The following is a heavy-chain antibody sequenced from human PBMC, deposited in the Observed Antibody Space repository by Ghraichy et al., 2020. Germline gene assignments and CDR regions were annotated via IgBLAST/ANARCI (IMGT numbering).Heavy chain of an antibody. Sequence: GGSLRLSCAASGFTFSNYWMAWVRQAPGKGLEWVANIKQDGSEKFYVDSVKGRFTISRDNAKKSLYLHRNRLRAEDTAVYYCARDLEISYYDSRGYYGYWGQGSLVTLSS. CDR2: IKQDGSEK. CDR1: GFTFSNYW. D-gene: IGHD3-22*01. V-gene: IGHV3-7*01. J-gene: IGHJ4*02. CDR3: ARDLEISYYDSRGYYGY.